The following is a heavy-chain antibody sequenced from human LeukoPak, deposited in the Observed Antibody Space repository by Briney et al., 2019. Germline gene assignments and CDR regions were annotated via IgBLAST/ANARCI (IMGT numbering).Heavy chain of an antibody. CDR3: ARVPPVVVITRSYWYFDL. CDR2: IYYSGST. J-gene: IGHJ2*01. D-gene: IGHD3-22*01. V-gene: IGHV4-34*01. CDR1: GVSFSGYY. Sequence: SETLSLTCAVYGVSFSGYYWSWIRQPPGKGLEWIGYIYYSGSTYYNPSLKSRVTISVDTSKNQFSLKLSSVTAADTAVYYCARVPPVVVITRSYWYFDLWGRGTLVTVSS.